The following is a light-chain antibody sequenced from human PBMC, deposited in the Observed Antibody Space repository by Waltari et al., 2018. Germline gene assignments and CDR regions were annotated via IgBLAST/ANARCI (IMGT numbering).Light chain of an antibody. CDR3: CSHAGSSTVV. CDR1: SSDVGSHNL. Sequence: QSALTQPASVSGSPGQSITISCTGTSSDVGSHNLVSWYHQPPGKAPKRLISEVSKRPPGVSNRFSGSKAGNTASLTISGLQAEDEADYYCCSHAGSSTVVFGGGTKLTVL. J-gene: IGLJ2*01. V-gene: IGLV2-23*02. CDR2: EVS.